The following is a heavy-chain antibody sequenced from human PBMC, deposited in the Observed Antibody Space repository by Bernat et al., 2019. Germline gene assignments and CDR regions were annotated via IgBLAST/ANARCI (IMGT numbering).Heavy chain of an antibody. CDR3: ARNVYDIVTGYGFDAFDI. Sequence: QVQLVQSGAEVKKPGASVKVSCKASGYTFTGYYMHWVRQAPGQGLEWMGWINPNSGGTNYAQKFQGWVTMTRDTSISTAYMELSRLRSDDTAVYYCARNVYDIVTGYGFDAFDIWGQGTMVTVSS. V-gene: IGHV1-2*04. J-gene: IGHJ3*02. CDR2: INPNSGGT. CDR1: GYTFTGYY. D-gene: IGHD3-9*01.